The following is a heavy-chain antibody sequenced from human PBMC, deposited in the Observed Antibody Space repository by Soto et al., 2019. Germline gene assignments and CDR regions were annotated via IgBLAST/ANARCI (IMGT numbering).Heavy chain of an antibody. V-gene: IGHV3-64*04. CDR2: ISGSGGST. J-gene: IGHJ4*02. Sequence: GGSLRLSCSASGFTFSSYAMHWVRQAPGKGLEWVSSISGSGGSTNYADSVKGRVTVSRDNAKNMLYLQMNSLRAEDTAVYYCARDFEYWGQGTLVTVS. CDR3: ARDFEY. CDR1: GFTFSSYA.